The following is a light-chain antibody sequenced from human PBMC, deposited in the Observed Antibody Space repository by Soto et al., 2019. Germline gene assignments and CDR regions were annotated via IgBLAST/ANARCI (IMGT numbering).Light chain of an antibody. CDR2: EVS. CDR3: SSYTTSAPYV. CDR1: SSDVGGYNF. V-gene: IGLV2-14*01. Sequence: QSALTQPAAVAGSPGQSITISCTGTSSDVGGYNFVSWFQHHPGKAPKVMICEVSNQPSGVSNRFSGSKSGNTASLTISGLQAEDEADYYCSSYTTSAPYVFGSGTKVTVL. J-gene: IGLJ1*01.